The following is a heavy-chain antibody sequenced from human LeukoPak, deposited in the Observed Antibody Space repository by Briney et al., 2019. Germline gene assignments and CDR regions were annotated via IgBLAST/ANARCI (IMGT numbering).Heavy chain of an antibody. Sequence: PGGPLRLLCAASGFTFSGYQMLWVREAPGRGGKWVANIKQDGSETYYVDSVKGRFTVSRDNAKNSLYLQMSSLRVEDTAVYYCAKERSSSWYGSYYFDYWGQGTLVTVSS. CDR1: GFTFSGYQ. CDR3: AKERSSSWYGSYYFDY. V-gene: IGHV3-7*01. CDR2: IKQDGSET. J-gene: IGHJ4*02. D-gene: IGHD6-13*01.